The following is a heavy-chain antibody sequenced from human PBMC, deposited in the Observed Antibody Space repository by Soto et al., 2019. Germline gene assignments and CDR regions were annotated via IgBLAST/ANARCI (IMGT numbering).Heavy chain of an antibody. CDR1: GFTFGDYA. V-gene: IGHV3-49*03. CDR2: IRSKAYGGTT. D-gene: IGHD2-2*01. Sequence: GGSLRLSCTASGFTFGDYAMSWFRQAPGKGLEWVGFIRSKAYGGTTEYAASVKGRFTISRDDSKSIAYLQMNSLKTEDTAVYYCTRGGYQLLFGFDYWGQGTLVTVSS. CDR3: TRGGYQLLFGFDY. J-gene: IGHJ4*02.